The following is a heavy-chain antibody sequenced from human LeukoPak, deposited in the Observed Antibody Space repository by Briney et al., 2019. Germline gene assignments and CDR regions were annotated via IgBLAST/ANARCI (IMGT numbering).Heavy chain of an antibody. V-gene: IGHV4-34*01. J-gene: IGHJ4*02. CDR3: ARRLCGGDCYSTFSY. D-gene: IGHD2-21*02. Sequence: SETLSLTCAVYGGSFSGYYWSWIRQPPGRGLEWIGEINHSGSTNYNPSLKSRVTISVDTSKNQFSLKLSSVTAADTAVYYCARRLCGGDCYSTFSYWGQGTLVTVSS. CDR1: GGSFSGYY. CDR2: INHSGST.